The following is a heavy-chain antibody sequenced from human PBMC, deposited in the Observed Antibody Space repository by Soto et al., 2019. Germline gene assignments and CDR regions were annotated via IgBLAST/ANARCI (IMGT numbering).Heavy chain of an antibody. D-gene: IGHD2-15*01. V-gene: IGHV3-48*02. CDR3: AKDGSSGGSSLSRFGMDV. Sequence: GGPLRLSCAASGFTFSSYSMNWVRQAPGKGLEWVSYISSSSSTIYYADSVKGRFTISRDNAKNSLYLQMNSLRDEDTAVYYCAKDGSSGGSSLSRFGMDVWGQGTTVTVSS. CDR1: GFTFSSYS. CDR2: ISSSSSTI. J-gene: IGHJ6*02.